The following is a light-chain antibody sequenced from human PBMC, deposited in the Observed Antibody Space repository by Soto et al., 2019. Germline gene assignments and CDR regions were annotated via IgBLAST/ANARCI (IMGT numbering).Light chain of an antibody. CDR1: QSISSY. CDR3: QQSYSTPLIT. J-gene: IGKJ5*01. CDR2: AAS. Sequence: DLQMTQSPSSLSESVGDRVTITCRASQSISSYLNWYQQKPGKAPKLLIYAASSLQSGVPSRFSGSGSGTDFTLTISSLQPEDFATYYCQQSYSTPLITFGQGTRLEIK. V-gene: IGKV1-39*01.